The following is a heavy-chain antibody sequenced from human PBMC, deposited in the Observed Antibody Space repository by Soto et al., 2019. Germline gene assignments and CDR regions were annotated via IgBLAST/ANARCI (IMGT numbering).Heavy chain of an antibody. Sequence: EVGLLESGGGLVQPGGSLRLSCVASGFTFNKYALAWVRQAPGRGQEWVSAISGSGASTYDADSVKGRFTISRDNSNNTLYLQMNHLRAEDTAIYYCAKTPGVITVITSFDHWGQGTQGTVSS. CDR2: ISGSGAST. CDR1: GFTFNKYA. V-gene: IGHV3-23*01. J-gene: IGHJ4*02. CDR3: AKTPGVITVITSFDH. D-gene: IGHD3-16*01.